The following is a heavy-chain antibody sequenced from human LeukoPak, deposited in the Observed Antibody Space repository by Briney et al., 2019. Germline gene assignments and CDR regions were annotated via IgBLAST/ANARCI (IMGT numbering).Heavy chain of an antibody. V-gene: IGHV3-23*01. CDR1: GFTFSSYA. J-gene: IGHJ4*02. CDR3: AKALYDSSGVFDY. D-gene: IGHD3-22*01. CDR2: ISGSGGST. Sequence: GGSLRLSCAASGFTFSSYAMSWVRQAPGKGLEWASTISGSGGSTYYADSVKGRFTISRDNSKNTLYLQMNSLRGEDTAVYYCAKALYDSSGVFDYWGQGTLVTVSS.